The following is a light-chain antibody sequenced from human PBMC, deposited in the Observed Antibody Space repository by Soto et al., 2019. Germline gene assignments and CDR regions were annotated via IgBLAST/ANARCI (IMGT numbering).Light chain of an antibody. J-gene: IGLJ2*01. CDR3: AAWDNGLNGVV. V-gene: IGLV1-44*01. Sequence: QSVLTQPPSASGTPGQRVTISCSGSSSNIGSNIVNWYQQLPGTAPKLLIYSNNRRPSGVPDRFSGSKSGTSASLAISGLQSEDEADYYCAAWDNGLNGVVFGGGTKLTFL. CDR1: SSNIGSNI. CDR2: SNN.